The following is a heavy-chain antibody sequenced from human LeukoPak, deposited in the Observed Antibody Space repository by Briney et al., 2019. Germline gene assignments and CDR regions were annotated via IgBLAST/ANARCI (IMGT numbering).Heavy chain of an antibody. D-gene: IGHD5-18*01. J-gene: IGHJ3*02. CDR2: ISGSGFST. Sequence: GGSLRLSCSTSKFNFNAYGMSWVRQAPGKGLEWVSSISGSGFSTRYADSVQGRFTISRDNSKNTLYLQMNSLRAEDTAVYYCAKDFKIQLWSTRGVFDIWGQGTMVTVSS. V-gene: IGHV3-23*01. CDR3: AKDFKIQLWSTRGVFDI. CDR1: KFNFNAYG.